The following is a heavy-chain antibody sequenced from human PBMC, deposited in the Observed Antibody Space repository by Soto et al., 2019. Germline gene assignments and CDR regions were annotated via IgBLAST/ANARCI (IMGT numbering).Heavy chain of an antibody. CDR1: GFTFSRYA. Sequence: GGSLRLSCAASGFTFSRYAMSWVRQAPGKGLEWVSAISGSGGSTYYADSVKGRFTISRDNSKNTLYLQMNSLRAEDTAVYYCAKACAYYDNSDSSGYDYWGQGTLVTVSS. CDR3: AKACAYYDNSDSSGYDY. J-gene: IGHJ4*02. CDR2: ISGSGGST. V-gene: IGHV3-23*01. D-gene: IGHD3-22*01.